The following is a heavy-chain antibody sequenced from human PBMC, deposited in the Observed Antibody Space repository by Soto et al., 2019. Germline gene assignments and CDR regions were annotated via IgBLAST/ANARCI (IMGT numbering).Heavy chain of an antibody. CDR1: GGSISSSSYY. D-gene: IGHD2-21*01. CDR3: ARRGERWGVDY. V-gene: IGHV4-39*01. CDR2: IYYSGST. J-gene: IGHJ4*02. Sequence: SETLSLTCTVSGGSISSSSYYWGWIRQPPGKGLEWIGSIYYSGSTYYNPSLKSRVTISVDTSKNQFSLKLSSVTAADTAVYYCARRGERWGVDYWGQGTLVTVSS.